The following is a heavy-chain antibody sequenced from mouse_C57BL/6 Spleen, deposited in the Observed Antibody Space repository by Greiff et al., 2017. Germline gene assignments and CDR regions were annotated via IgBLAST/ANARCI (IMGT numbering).Heavy chain of an antibody. CDR2: IYPRSGNT. CDR1: GYTFTSYG. Sequence: VKLVESGAELARPGASVKLSCKASGYTFTSYGISWVKQRTGQGLEWIGEIYPRSGNTYYNEKFKGKATLTADKSSSTAYMELRSLTSEDSAVYFCAIDSSGHYAMDYWGQGTSVTVSS. CDR3: AIDSSGHYAMDY. V-gene: IGHV1-81*01. J-gene: IGHJ4*01. D-gene: IGHD3-2*02.